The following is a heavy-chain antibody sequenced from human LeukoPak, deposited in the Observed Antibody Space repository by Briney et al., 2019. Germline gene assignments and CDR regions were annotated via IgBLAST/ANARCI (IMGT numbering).Heavy chain of an antibody. CDR2: ISGSGGST. D-gene: IGHD5-18*01. Sequence: GGSLRLSCAASGFTFSSYAMSWVRQAPGKGLGWVSAISGSGGSTYYADSVKGRFTISRDNSKNTLYLQMNSLRAEDTAVYYCTYFGYSYGPFDYWGQGTLVTVSS. J-gene: IGHJ4*02. CDR1: GFTFSSYA. V-gene: IGHV3-23*01. CDR3: TYFGYSYGPFDY.